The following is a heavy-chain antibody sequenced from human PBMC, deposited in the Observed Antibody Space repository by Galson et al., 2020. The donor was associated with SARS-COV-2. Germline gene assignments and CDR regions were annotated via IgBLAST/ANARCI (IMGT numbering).Heavy chain of an antibody. J-gene: IGHJ2*01. Sequence: TGGSLRLSCAASGSTFSTYGMHWVRQAPGQGLARLAVISYAGSNKYYAASVKGRFTISRDNSKTTLYPQMNSLRAEDTAVYYCAKEGWRQLWLRGSGDVDLWGGGTLVAVSS. CDR1: GSTFSTYG. V-gene: IGHV3-30*18. CDR2: ISYAGSNK. CDR3: AKEGWRQLWLRGSGDVDL. D-gene: IGHD5-18*01.